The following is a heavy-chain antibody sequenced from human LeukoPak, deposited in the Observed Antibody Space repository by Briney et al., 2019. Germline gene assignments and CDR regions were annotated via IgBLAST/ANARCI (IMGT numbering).Heavy chain of an antibody. CDR2: INHSGST. V-gene: IGHV4-34*01. CDR3: ASRFCSTTSCHYYYYMDV. CDR1: GGSFSGYY. J-gene: IGHJ6*03. D-gene: IGHD2-2*01. Sequence: SETLSLTCAVYGGSFSGYYWSWIRQPPGKGLEWIGEINHSGSTNYNPSLKSRVTISVDTSKNQFSLKLSSVTAADTAVYYCASRFCSTTSCHYYYYMDVWGKGTTVTVSS.